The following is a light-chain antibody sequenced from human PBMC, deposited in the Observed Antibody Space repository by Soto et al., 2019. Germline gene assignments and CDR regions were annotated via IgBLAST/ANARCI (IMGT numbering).Light chain of an antibody. CDR1: QSVSHSF. V-gene: IGKV3-20*01. CDR2: GAS. Sequence: EVVLTQFPGTLSLSPGERATLSCRASQSVSHSFLAWYQQQPGQAPRLLISGASSRATGIPDRFSGSGSGTDFTLTITRLEPEDFAVYYCQQYGNSPSTFGQGTKLEIK. CDR3: QQYGNSPST. J-gene: IGKJ2*02.